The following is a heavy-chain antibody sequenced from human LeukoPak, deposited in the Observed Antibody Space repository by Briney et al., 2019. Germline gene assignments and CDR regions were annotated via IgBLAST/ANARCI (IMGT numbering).Heavy chain of an antibody. D-gene: IGHD5-12*01. J-gene: IGHJ4*02. CDR1: GFTFSSYG. CDR2: ISYDGSNK. CDR3: AKAYFLYSGYGGDYFDY. Sequence: GGSLRLSCAASGFTFSSYGMHWVRQAPGKGLEWVAVISYDGSNKYYADSVKGRFTISRDNSKNTLYLQMNSLRAEDTAVYYCAKAYFLYSGYGGDYFDYWGQGTLATVSS. V-gene: IGHV3-30*18.